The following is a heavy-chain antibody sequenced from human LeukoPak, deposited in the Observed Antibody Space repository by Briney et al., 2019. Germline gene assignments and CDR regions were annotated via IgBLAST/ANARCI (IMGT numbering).Heavy chain of an antibody. CDR1: GFTFSSYA. CDR3: AKDLSGIAAVGIDSYY. D-gene: IGHD6-13*01. V-gene: IGHV3-23*01. CDR2: ISGSGGST. Sequence: PGGSLRLSCAASGFTFSSYAMSWVRQAPGKGLEWVSAISGSGGSTYYADSVKGRFTISRDNSKNTLYLQMNSLRAEDTAVYYCAKDLSGIAAVGIDSYYWGQGTLVTVSS. J-gene: IGHJ4*02.